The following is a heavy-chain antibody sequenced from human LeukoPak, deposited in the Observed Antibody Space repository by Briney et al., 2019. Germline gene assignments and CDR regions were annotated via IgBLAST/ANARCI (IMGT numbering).Heavy chain of an antibody. D-gene: IGHD4-23*01. Sequence: SGGSLRLSCAASGFTFSSYAMSWVRQAPGKGLEWVSAISGSGGGTYYADSVKGRFTISRDNSKNTLYLQMNSLRGEDTAVYYCARALLGAGYGGFDYWGQGTLVTVSS. V-gene: IGHV3-23*01. CDR3: ARALLGAGYGGFDY. CDR2: ISGSGGGT. CDR1: GFTFSSYA. J-gene: IGHJ4*02.